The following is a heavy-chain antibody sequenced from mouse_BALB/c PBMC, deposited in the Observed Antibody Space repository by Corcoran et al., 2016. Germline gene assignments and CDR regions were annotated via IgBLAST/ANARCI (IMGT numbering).Heavy chain of an antibody. Sequence: QVQLQQSGAELMKPGASVKISCKATGYTFSSYWIEWVKQRPGHGLEWIGEILPGSGSTNYNEKFKGKATFTADTSSNTAYMQLSSLTSEDSAVYYCARGRYYENWYFDVWGAGTTVTVSS. CDR2: ILPGSGST. CDR3: ARGRYYENWYFDV. J-gene: IGHJ1*01. D-gene: IGHD1-1*01. CDR1: GYTFSSYW. V-gene: IGHV1-9*01.